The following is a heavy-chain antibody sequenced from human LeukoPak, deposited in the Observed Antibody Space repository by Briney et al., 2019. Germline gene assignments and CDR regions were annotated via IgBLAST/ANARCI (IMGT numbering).Heavy chain of an antibody. J-gene: IGHJ4*02. CDR2: IRCSGGST. V-gene: IGHV3-23*01. CDR3: ANPDG. Sequence: TGGCLRLSCAAAGFTFSSYSMTWVRQAPGKGLEWVPPIRCSGGSTYFADSVKGRSTIYRHNSRHPVYMQMASLRAEYTAVYYCANPDGWGQGTLVTVSS. CDR1: GFTFSSYS.